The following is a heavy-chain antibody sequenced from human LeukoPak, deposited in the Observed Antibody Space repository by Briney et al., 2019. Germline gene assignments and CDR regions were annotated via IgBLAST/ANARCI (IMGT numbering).Heavy chain of an antibody. CDR2: IWYDGSNK. Sequence: GGSLRLSCAASGFTFSSYGMHWVRQAPGKGLEWVAVIWYDGSNKYYADSVKGRFTISRDNSKNSLYLQMNSLRAEDTAVYYCARSSDSSSLQYFQHWGQGTPVTVSS. V-gene: IGHV3-33*01. CDR3: ARSSDSSSLQYFQH. J-gene: IGHJ1*01. D-gene: IGHD6-6*01. CDR1: GFTFSSYG.